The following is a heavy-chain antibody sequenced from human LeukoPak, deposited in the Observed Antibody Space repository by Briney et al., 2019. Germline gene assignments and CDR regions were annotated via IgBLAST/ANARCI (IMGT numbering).Heavy chain of an antibody. J-gene: IGHJ6*02. CDR3: AKPKVGAKYYYGMDV. CDR1: GFTFSSYA. D-gene: IGHD1-26*01. V-gene: IGHV3-23*01. Sequence: PGGSLRLSCAASGFTFSSYAMNWVRQAPGKGLERVSAISGSGGSTYYADSVKGRFTISRDNSKNTVYLQMNSLRAEDMAVYYCAKPKVGAKYYYGMDVWGQGTTVTVSS. CDR2: ISGSGGST.